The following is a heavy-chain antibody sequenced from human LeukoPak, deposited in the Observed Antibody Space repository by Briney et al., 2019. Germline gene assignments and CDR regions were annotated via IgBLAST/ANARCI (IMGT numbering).Heavy chain of an antibody. CDR2: IYYSGST. CDR1: GGSISSYY. Sequence: PSETLSLTCTVSGGSISSYYWSWIRQPPGKGLERIGYIYYSGSTNYNPSLKSRVTISVDTSKNQFSLKLSSVTAADTAVYYCARHRFKSTTRGSYYYYGMDVWGQGTTVTVSS. D-gene: IGHD5/OR15-5a*01. J-gene: IGHJ6*02. V-gene: IGHV4-59*08. CDR3: ARHRFKSTTRGSYYYYGMDV.